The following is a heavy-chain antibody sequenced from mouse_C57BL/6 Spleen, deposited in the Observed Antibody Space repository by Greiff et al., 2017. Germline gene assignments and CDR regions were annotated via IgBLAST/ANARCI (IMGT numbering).Heavy chain of an antibody. CDR3: ARWAIYYEYGELDY. V-gene: IGHV1-82*01. CDR2: IYPGDGDT. CDR1: GYAFSSSW. J-gene: IGHJ2*01. D-gene: IGHD2-4*01. Sequence: VKLVESGPELVKPGASVKISCKASGYAFSSSWMHWVKQRPGKGLEWIGRIYPGDGDTNYNGKFKGKATLTADKSSSTAYVQLSSLKSEDSAVYFCARWAIYYEYGELDYWGQGTTLTVSS.